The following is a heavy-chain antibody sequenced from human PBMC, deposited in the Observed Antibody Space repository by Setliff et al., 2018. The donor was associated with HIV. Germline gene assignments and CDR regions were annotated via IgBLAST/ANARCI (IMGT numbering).Heavy chain of an antibody. Sequence: PSETLSLTCTVSGGSISSGHYYWSWIRQPAGKGLEWIGHIYSSGSTNYNPPLKSRVTISVDTSKNQFSLKLSPVTAADTAVYYCAKQYCGGDCYSDSYYYMDVWGKGTTVTVSS. V-gene: IGHV4-61*09. J-gene: IGHJ6*03. CDR2: IYSSGST. CDR1: GGSISSGHYY. CDR3: AKQYCGGDCYSDSYYYMDV. D-gene: IGHD2-21*01.